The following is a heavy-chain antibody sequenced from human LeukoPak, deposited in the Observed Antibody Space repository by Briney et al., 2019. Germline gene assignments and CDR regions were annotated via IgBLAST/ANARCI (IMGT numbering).Heavy chain of an antibody. D-gene: IGHD3-10*01. V-gene: IGHV1-18*01. Sequence: ASVKVSCKASGYTFTSYGISWVRQAPGQGLEWMGWISACNGNTSYAQKLQGRVTMTTDTSTSTAYMELRSLRSDDTAVYYCARSPLTMVRGVIYYYGMDVWGQGTTVTVSS. J-gene: IGHJ6*02. CDR3: ARSPLTMVRGVIYYYGMDV. CDR1: GYTFTSYG. CDR2: ISACNGNT.